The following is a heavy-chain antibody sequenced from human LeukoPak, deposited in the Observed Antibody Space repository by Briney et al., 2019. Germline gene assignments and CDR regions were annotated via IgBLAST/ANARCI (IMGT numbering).Heavy chain of an antibody. CDR1: DSSFRSHD. J-gene: IGHJ4*02. CDR3: AKGPNFGSWRAVDY. V-gene: IGHV3-23*01. Sequence: GGSLRLSCAASDSSFRSHDISWVRQTLEKGLEWVSSIAGDGASFYADSVKGRFTISRDKSENILYLQMNSLRADDTAIYYCAKGPNFGSWRAVDYWGQGSLVTVSS. D-gene: IGHD3-10*01. CDR2: IAGDGAS.